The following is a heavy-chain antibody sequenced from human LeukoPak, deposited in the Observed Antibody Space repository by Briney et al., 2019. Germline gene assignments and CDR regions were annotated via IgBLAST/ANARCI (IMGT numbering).Heavy chain of an antibody. CDR2: IKQDGSEK. J-gene: IGHJ4*02. CDR1: GFIFSSYW. Sequence: PGGSLRLSCAASGFIFSSYWMSWVHQAPGKGLEWVANIKQDGSEKYYVDSVKGRFTISRDNAKNSLYLQMNSLRAEDTAVYYCARDRSGFSGYDFFDYWGQGTLVTVSS. V-gene: IGHV3-7*01. CDR3: ARDRSGFSGYDFFDY. D-gene: IGHD5-12*01.